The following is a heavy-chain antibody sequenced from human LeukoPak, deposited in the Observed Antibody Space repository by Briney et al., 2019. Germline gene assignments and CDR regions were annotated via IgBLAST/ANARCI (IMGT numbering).Heavy chain of an antibody. CDR1: GFTVSSNY. CDR2: IYSGGST. J-gene: IGHJ4*02. D-gene: IGHD3-10*01. CDR3: ARDPASNRGLWFGEFDY. Sequence: GGSLRLSCAASGFTVSSNYMSWVRQAPGKGLEWVSVIYSGGSTYYADSVKGRFTISRDNSKNTLYLQMNSLRAEDTAMYYCARDPASNRGLWFGEFDYWGQGTLVTVSS. V-gene: IGHV3-66*01.